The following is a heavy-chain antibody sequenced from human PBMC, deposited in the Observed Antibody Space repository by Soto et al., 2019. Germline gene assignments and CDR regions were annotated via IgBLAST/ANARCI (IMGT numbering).Heavy chain of an antibody. J-gene: IGHJ6*02. CDR3: ANGGRDRNNGYYYYYGMDV. CDR2: ISGSGGST. D-gene: IGHD2-8*01. V-gene: IGHV3-23*01. CDR1: GFTFSSNA. Sequence: PGGALRLSCAASGFTFSSNAMSWVRQAPGKGLEWVSAISGSGGSTYYADSVKGRFTISRDNSKNTLYLQMNSLRAEDTAVYYCANGGRDRNNGYYYYYGMDVWGQGTTVTVSS.